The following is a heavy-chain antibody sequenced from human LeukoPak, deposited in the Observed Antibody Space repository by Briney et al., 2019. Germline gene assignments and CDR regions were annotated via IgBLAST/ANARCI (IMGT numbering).Heavy chain of an antibody. CDR1: GGSISSSSYF. CDR3: ARLISAWYGDY. V-gene: IGHV4-39*01. J-gene: IGHJ4*02. Sequence: SETLSLTCTVSGGSISSSSYFWGWIRQPPGEGLQWIAYIYYSGSTYYNPSLKSRITMSVDTSRNQFSLKLSSVTAADTAVYYCARLISAWYGDYWGQGTLVTVSS. CDR2: IYYSGST. D-gene: IGHD6-19*01.